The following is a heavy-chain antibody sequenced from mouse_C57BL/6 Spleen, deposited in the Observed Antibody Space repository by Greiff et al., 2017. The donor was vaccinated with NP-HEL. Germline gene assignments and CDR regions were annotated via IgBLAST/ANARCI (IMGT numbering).Heavy chain of an antibody. J-gene: IGHJ3*01. CDR2: IDPSDSYT. CDR1: GYTFTSYW. D-gene: IGHD2-5*01. CDR3: APYSNLFAY. V-gene: IGHV1-50*01. Sequence: VQLQQPGAELVKPGASVKLSCKASGYTFTSYWMQWVKQRPGQGLEWIGEIDPSDSYTNYNQKFKGKATLTVDTSSSTAYMQLSSLTSEDSAVYYCAPYSNLFAYWGQGTLVTVSA.